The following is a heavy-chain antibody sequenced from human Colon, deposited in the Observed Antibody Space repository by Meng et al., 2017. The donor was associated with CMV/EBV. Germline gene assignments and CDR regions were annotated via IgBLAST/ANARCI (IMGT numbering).Heavy chain of an antibody. Sequence: SLKISCAASGFTMEDYAIHWVRQVPGKGLEWVAGITWNSRKIGYATSVKGRFTISRDNAKNSLDLELNSLRLDDTGLYYCAKDRSYSAFGYFDDWGQGTLVTVSS. CDR2: ITWNSRKI. V-gene: IGHV3-9*01. D-gene: IGHD1-26*01. J-gene: IGHJ4*02. CDR1: GFTMEDYA. CDR3: AKDRSYSAFGYFDD.